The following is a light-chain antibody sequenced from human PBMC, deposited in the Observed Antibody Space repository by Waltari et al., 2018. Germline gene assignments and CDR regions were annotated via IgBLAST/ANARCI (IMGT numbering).Light chain of an antibody. CDR1: KLGDKY. CDR3: QAWDSRVV. J-gene: IGLJ2*01. V-gene: IGLV3-1*01. Sequence: SYELTQPPSVSVSPGQTASITCSGDKLGDKYACWYQQKPGQSPVLVIYQDSKRPSGIPERFSCSNSGNTATLTISGTQAMDEADYYCQAWDSRVVFGGGTKLTVL. CDR2: QDS.